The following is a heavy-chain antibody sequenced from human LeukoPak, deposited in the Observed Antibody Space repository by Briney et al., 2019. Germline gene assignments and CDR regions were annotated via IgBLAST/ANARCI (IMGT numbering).Heavy chain of an antibody. CDR2: VYYSGNT. CDR1: GGSVSSYY. Sequence: SETLSLTCTVSGGSVSSYYWSWIRQPPGKGLEWIGYVYYSGNTNYNPSLKSRVTISVDTSKNQFSLKLTSVTAADTAVYYCVRRRGSGWSFEAFDIWGQGTMVAVSS. CDR3: VRRRGSGWSFEAFDI. D-gene: IGHD6-19*01. V-gene: IGHV4-59*08. J-gene: IGHJ3*02.